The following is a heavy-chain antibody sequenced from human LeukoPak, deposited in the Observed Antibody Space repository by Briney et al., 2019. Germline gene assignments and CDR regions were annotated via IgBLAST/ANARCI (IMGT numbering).Heavy chain of an antibody. V-gene: IGHV4-34*01. D-gene: IGHD3-16*01. Sequence: SETLSLTCAVYGGSFSGYYWSWIRRPPGKGLEWIGEINHSGSTNYNPSLKSRVTISVDTSKNQFSLKLSSVTAADTAVYYCARRLGRVFGYWGQGTLVTVSS. J-gene: IGHJ4*02. CDR2: INHSGST. CDR3: ARRLGRVFGY. CDR1: GGSFSGYY.